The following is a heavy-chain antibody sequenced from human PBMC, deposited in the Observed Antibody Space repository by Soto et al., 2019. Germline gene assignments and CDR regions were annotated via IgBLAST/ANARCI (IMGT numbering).Heavy chain of an antibody. V-gene: IGHV3-33*01. Sequence: GGSLRLSCAASGFTFRSYGIHWVCQAPGKGLEWVALIWFDGSKKYYVDSVKGRFAVSRDNSKNTLYLQMNSLRVEDTAVYYCTGARLLPFDYAIDVWGQGTMVTVSS. CDR2: IWFDGSKK. D-gene: IGHD4-17*01. J-gene: IGHJ3*01. CDR1: GFTFRSYG. CDR3: TGARLLPFDYAIDV.